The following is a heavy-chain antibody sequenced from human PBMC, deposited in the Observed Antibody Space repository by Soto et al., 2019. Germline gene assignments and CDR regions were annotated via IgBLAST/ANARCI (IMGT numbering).Heavy chain of an antibody. CDR3: AGGNYYYDTSGYYTLDY. J-gene: IGHJ4*02. CDR1: GYTFSSYG. D-gene: IGHD3-22*01. CDR2: ISPYNGNT. V-gene: IGHV1-18*01. Sequence: ASVKVSCKASGYTFSSYGISWVRQAPGQGLEWMGWISPYNGNTNYAQKLQGRVTMTTDTSTGTVYMELRSLRSDDTAVYYCAGGNYYYDTSGYYTLDYWVQGTLVSVSS.